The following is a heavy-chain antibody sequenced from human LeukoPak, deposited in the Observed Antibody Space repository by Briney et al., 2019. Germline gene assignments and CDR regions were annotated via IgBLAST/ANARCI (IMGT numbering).Heavy chain of an antibody. CDR3: ARESGEGFGELDFDY. D-gene: IGHD3-10*01. Sequence: ASVKVSCKASGYTFTGYYMHWVRQAPGQGLEWMGWINPNSGGTNYAQKFQGRVTMTGDTSISTAYMELSRLRSDDTAVYYCARESGEGFGELDFDYWGQGTLVTVSS. CDR2: INPNSGGT. J-gene: IGHJ4*02. CDR1: GYTFTGYY. V-gene: IGHV1-2*02.